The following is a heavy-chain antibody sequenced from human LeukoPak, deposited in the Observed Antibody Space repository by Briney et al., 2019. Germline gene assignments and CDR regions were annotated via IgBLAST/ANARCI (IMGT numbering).Heavy chain of an antibody. J-gene: IGHJ5*02. V-gene: IGHV4-34*01. CDR2: INHSGST. CDR1: GGSFSGYY. Sequence: NPSETLSLTCAVYGGSFSGYYWSWIRQPPGKGLEWIGEINHSGSTNYNPPLKSRVTISVDTSKNQFSLKLSSVTAADTAVYYCARGPWGVVVPAAMKVGWFDPWGQGTLVTVSS. CDR3: ARGPWGVVVPAAMKVGWFDP. D-gene: IGHD2-2*01.